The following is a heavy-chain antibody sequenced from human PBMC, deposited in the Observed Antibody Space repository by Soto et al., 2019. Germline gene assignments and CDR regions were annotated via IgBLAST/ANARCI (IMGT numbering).Heavy chain of an antibody. D-gene: IGHD3-3*01. CDR2: IYWDDDK. CDR3: AHRVLRTVFGLVTTTAIYFDF. CDR1: GFSLTTSGVG. J-gene: IGHJ4*02. V-gene: IGHV2-5*02. Sequence: QITLNESGPTVVRPTETLTLTCRFSGFSLTTSGVGVGWIRQSPGKAPEWLALIYWDDDKRSSASLKSRLTTTKDTSKNQVVPTVSDLDPTDTATYYCAHRVLRTVFGLVTTTAIYFDFWGQGTPVAVSS.